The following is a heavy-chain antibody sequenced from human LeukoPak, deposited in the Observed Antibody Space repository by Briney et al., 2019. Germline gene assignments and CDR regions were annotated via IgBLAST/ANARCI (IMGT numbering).Heavy chain of an antibody. J-gene: IGHJ4*02. Sequence: GGTLRLSCAASGFTFSSYGMSWVRQAPGKGLEWVSVISGSGGSTYYADSVKGRFTISRDNSKNTLFLQLNSLRAEDTAVYYCANREDRGKNYFDYGAQEPLVTVSP. CDR3: ANREDRGKNYFDY. CDR1: GFTFSSYG. D-gene: IGHD3-10*01. CDR2: ISGSGGST. V-gene: IGHV3-23*01.